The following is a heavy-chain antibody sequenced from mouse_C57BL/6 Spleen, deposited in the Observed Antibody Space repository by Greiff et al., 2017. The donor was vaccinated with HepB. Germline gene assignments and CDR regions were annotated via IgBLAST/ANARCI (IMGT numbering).Heavy chain of an antibody. D-gene: IGHD2-4*01. CDR1: GYSITSGYY. CDR3: AKEGDYDYDGWYFDV. CDR2: ISYDGSN. J-gene: IGHJ1*03. V-gene: IGHV3-6*01. Sequence: ESGPGLVKPSQSLSLTCSVTGYSITSGYYWNWIRQFPGNKLEWMGYISYDGSNNYNPSLKNRISITRDTSKNQFFLKLNSVTTEDTATYYCAKEGDYDYDGWYFDVWGTGTTVTVSS.